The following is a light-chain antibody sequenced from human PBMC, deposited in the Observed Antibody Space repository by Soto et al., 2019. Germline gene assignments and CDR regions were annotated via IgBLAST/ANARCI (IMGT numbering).Light chain of an antibody. V-gene: IGLV1-40*01. CDR3: QSYDSSLSGVV. CDR2: GHNNR. Sequence: QSVLTQPPSVSGAPGQRVTISCTGSSSNVGAGYDVQWYQQLPGTAPKLIIYGHNNRNRPSGVPGRFSGSKSGTSASLAITGLQAEDEADYFCQSYDSSLSGVVFGGGTKLTVL. J-gene: IGLJ2*01. CDR1: SSNVGAGYD.